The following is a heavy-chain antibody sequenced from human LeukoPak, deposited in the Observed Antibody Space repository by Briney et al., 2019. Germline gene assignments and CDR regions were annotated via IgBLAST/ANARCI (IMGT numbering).Heavy chain of an antibody. CDR3: AREYSGIDY. V-gene: IGHV3-48*02. CDR2: ISGSSSAT. J-gene: IGHJ4*02. D-gene: IGHD2-21*01. Sequence: GGSLRLSCAASGFSFSSYNMNWVRQGPGKGLEWVSYISGSSSATDYADSVKGRFTISRDNAKNSLYLQMDSLRDDDTAVYYCAREYSGIDYWGQGTLVTVSS. CDR1: GFSFSSYN.